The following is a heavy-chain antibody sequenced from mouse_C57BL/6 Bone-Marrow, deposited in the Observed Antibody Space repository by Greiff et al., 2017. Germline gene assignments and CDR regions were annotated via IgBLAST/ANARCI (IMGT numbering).Heavy chain of an antibody. CDR1: GFPITSGYY. CDR2: ITHSGET. J-gene: IGHJ2*01. D-gene: IGHD1-1*01. CDR3: AGEITTVVAYYCDY. Sequence: VQLQQSGPGLVKPSQSLFLTCSITGFPITSGYYWIWIRQSPGKPLEWMGYITHSGETFYNPSLQSPISITRETSKNQFFLQLNSVTTEDTAMYYCAGEITTVVAYYCDYGGQGTTLTVSS. V-gene: IGHV12-3*01.